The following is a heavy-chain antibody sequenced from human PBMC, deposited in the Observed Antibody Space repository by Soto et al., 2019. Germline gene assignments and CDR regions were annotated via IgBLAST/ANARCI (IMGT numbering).Heavy chain of an antibody. V-gene: IGHV5-51*01. J-gene: IGHJ3*02. CDR3: ARLGVSSSAGAFDI. CDR1: GYSFTSYW. D-gene: IGHD6-25*01. CDR2: IYPGDSDT. Sequence: GAYLKISWKGSGYSFTSYWIGWVRQVPGKGLEWMGLIYPGDSDTRYSPSFQGQVTISADKAISTAYLQWSSLKASDNAMYYCARLGVSSSAGAFDIWGQGTMVTVSS.